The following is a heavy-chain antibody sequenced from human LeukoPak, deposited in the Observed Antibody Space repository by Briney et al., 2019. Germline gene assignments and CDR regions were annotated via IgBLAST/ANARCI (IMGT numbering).Heavy chain of an antibody. Sequence: GASVKVSCKASGYTFTSYYMHWVRQAPGQGLEWMGIINPSGGSTSYAQKFQGRVPMTRDTSTSTVYMELSSLRSEDTAVYYCALGYCSSTSCPTGLDAFDIWGQGTMVTVSS. CDR3: ALGYCSSTSCPTGLDAFDI. D-gene: IGHD2-2*01. CDR1: GYTFTSYY. CDR2: INPSGGST. J-gene: IGHJ3*02. V-gene: IGHV1-46*01.